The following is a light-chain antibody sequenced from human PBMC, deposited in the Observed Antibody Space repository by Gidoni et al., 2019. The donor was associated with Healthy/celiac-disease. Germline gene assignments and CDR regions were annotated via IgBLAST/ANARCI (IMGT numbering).Light chain of an antibody. Sequence: SVLPQPPSPSRTPRPRVTSSCSGSSTNGGSNTVTWYQQLPGTAPKLLIYSNKQRPSGVPDRFAGSKSGTSASLAISGLQSEDEADYYGAAGDDSLNGWVFGGGTKLTVL. CDR2: SNK. CDR3: AAGDDSLNGWV. J-gene: IGLJ3*02. CDR1: STNGGSNT. V-gene: IGLV1-44*01.